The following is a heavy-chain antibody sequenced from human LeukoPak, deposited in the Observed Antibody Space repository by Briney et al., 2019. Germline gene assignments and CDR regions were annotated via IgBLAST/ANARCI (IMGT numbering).Heavy chain of an antibody. CDR2: IKSDGSST. D-gene: IGHD3-10*01. Sequence: GGSLRLSCAVSGFTFRSYWMHWVRQAPGKGLVWVSGIKSDGSSTTYADSVKGRFTISRDNAENTLYLQMNSLRVEETAVYYCARISTMVRHYWGQGTLVTVSS. CDR3: ARISTMVRHY. V-gene: IGHV3-74*03. CDR1: GFTFRSYW. J-gene: IGHJ4*02.